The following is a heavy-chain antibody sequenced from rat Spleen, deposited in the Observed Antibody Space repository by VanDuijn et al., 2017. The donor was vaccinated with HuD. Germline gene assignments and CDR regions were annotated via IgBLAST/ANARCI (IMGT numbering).Heavy chain of an antibody. CDR2: ISPSGGST. D-gene: IGHD1-7*01. J-gene: IGHJ2*01. V-gene: IGHV5-25*01. CDR1: GFTFSNCD. CDR3: ARLAMGRAMDA. Sequence: EVQLVESGGGLVQPGRSMKLSCAASGFTFSNCDMAWVRQAPTKGLEWVASISPSGGSTYYRDSVKGRFTVSRDNAKSTLYLQMDSLRSEDTATYYCARLAMGRAMDAWGQGVMVTVSS.